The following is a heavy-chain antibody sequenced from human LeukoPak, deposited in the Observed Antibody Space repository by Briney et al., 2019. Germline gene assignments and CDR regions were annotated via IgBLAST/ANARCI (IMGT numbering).Heavy chain of an antibody. CDR2: INPNSGGA. V-gene: IGHV1-2*02. D-gene: IGHD6-13*01. Sequence: ASVKVSCKASGYTFTEYYMHWVRQAPGQGLEWMGWINPNSGGANYAENFQGRVTMTRDTSISTAYMELSSLRSEDTAVYYCARQSRIAAAGPGEDYWGQGTLVTVSS. CDR3: ARQSRIAAAGPGEDY. J-gene: IGHJ4*02. CDR1: GYTFTEYY.